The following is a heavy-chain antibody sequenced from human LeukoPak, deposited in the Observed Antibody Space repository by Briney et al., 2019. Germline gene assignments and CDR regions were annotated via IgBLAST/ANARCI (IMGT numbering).Heavy chain of an antibody. CDR2: INHSGST. J-gene: IGHJ4*02. D-gene: IGHD6-13*01. CDR3: ANRPGGWEVGAAGNPTDYYFDY. V-gene: IGHV4-34*01. Sequence: PSETLSLTCAVYGGSFSGYYWSWIRQPPGKGLEWIGEINHSGSTNYNPSLKSRVTISVDTSKNQFSLKLSSVTAADTAVYYCANRPGGWEVGAAGNPTDYYFDYWGQGTLVTVSS. CDR1: GGSFSGYY.